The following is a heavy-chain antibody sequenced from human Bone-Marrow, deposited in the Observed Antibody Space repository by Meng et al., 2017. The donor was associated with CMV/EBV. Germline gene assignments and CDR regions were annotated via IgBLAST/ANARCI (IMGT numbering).Heavy chain of an antibody. Sequence: GGSLRLSCAASGFTFDDYAMHWVRQAPGKGLEWVSGISWNSGSIGYADSVKGRFTISRDNAKNSLYLQMNGLRAEDTALYYCAKDLGVVVPAATNGMDVWGQGTTVTVSS. V-gene: IGHV3-9*01. D-gene: IGHD2-2*01. CDR1: GFTFDDYA. CDR2: ISWNSGSI. J-gene: IGHJ6*02. CDR3: AKDLGVVVPAATNGMDV.